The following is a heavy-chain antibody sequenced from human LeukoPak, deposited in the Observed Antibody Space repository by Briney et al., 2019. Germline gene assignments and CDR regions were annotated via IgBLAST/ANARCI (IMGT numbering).Heavy chain of an antibody. J-gene: IGHJ6*03. CDR3: AKDTEQWLAYYMDV. D-gene: IGHD6-19*01. CDR1: EFTFSSYS. Sequence: PGGSLRLSCAASEFTFSSYSMNWVRQAPGKGLEWVSSISSSSSYIYYADSVKGRFTISRDNAKNSLYLQMNSLRAEDTALYYCAKDTEQWLAYYMDVWGKGTTVTISS. V-gene: IGHV3-21*04. CDR2: ISSSSSYI.